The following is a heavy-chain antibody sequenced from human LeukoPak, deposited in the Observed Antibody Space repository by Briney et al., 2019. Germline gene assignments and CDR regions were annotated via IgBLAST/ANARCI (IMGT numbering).Heavy chain of an antibody. Sequence: PGGSLRLSCAASGFTFSSYAMSWVRQAPGKGLEWVAVISYDGSNKYYADSVKGRFTISRDNSKNTLYLQMNSLRAEDTAVYYCARAVYDFEVGFDYWGQGTLVTVSS. CDR3: ARAVYDFEVGFDY. V-gene: IGHV3-30*04. J-gene: IGHJ4*02. CDR2: ISYDGSNK. D-gene: IGHD3/OR15-3a*01. CDR1: GFTFSSYA.